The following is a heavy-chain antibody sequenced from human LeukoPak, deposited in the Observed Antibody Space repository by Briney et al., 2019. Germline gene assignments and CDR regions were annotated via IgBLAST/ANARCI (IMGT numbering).Heavy chain of an antibody. Sequence: GGSLRLSCAASGFTFSSYEMNWVRQAPGKGLEWVSYISNSGSTIYHADSVKGRFTISRDNAKNSLYLQMNSLRAEDAAVYYCARDWGGGTHDYWGQGTLVTVSS. CDR2: ISNSGSTI. CDR1: GFTFSSYE. J-gene: IGHJ4*02. V-gene: IGHV3-48*03. D-gene: IGHD3-10*01. CDR3: ARDWGGGTHDY.